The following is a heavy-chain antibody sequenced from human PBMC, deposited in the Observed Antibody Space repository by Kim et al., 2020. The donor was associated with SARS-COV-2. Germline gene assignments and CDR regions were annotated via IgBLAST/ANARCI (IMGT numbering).Heavy chain of an antibody. J-gene: IGHJ6*02. CDR2: INHSGST. V-gene: IGHV4-34*01. Sequence: SETLSLTCAVYGGSFSGYYWSWIRQPPGKGLEWIGEINHSGSTNYNPSLKSRVTISVDTSKNQFSLKLSSVTAADTAVYYCARDRIVVVPAALGNYYYYYGMDVWGQGTTVTVSS. CDR1: GGSFSGYY. CDR3: ARDRIVVVPAALGNYYYYYGMDV. D-gene: IGHD2-2*01.